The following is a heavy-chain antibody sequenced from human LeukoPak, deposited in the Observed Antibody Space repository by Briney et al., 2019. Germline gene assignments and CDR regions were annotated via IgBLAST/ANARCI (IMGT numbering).Heavy chain of an antibody. Sequence: GESLKISRKGSGYSFTSYWLALVRQMPGKGLGWMGIIYPGDSDTRYSPSFQGQVTISADKSISTAYLQWSSLKASDTAMYYCASICTYYYDSSGYHDAFDIWGQGTMVTVSS. V-gene: IGHV5-51*01. J-gene: IGHJ3*02. CDR2: IYPGDSDT. CDR3: ASICTYYYDSSGYHDAFDI. CDR1: GYSFTSYW. D-gene: IGHD3-22*01.